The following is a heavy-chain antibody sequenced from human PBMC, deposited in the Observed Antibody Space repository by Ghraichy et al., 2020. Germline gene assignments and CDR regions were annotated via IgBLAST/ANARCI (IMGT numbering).Heavy chain of an antibody. J-gene: IGHJ4*02. Sequence: GGSLRLSCAASGFTFSSYGMHWVRQAPGKGLEWVAFIRYDGSNKYYADSVKGRFTISRDNSKNTLYLQMNSLRAEDTAVYYCAKARYYGGNSDAYFDYWGQGTLVTVSS. CDR2: IRYDGSNK. V-gene: IGHV3-30*02. D-gene: IGHD4-23*01. CDR3: AKARYYGGNSDAYFDY. CDR1: GFTFSSYG.